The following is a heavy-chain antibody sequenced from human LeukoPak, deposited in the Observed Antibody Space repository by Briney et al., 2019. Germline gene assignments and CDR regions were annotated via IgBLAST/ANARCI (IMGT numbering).Heavy chain of an antibody. J-gene: IGHJ6*02. CDR1: GFTFSSYG. D-gene: IGHD1-26*01. Sequence: GGSLRLSCAASGFTFSSYGMHWVRQAPGKGLEWVAVIWYDGSNKYYADSVKGRFTISRDNSKNTLYLQMNSLRAEDTAVYYCARIKATQGRSYYGMDVWGQGTTVTVSS. CDR3: ARIKATQGRSYYGMDV. CDR2: IWYDGSNK. V-gene: IGHV3-33*01.